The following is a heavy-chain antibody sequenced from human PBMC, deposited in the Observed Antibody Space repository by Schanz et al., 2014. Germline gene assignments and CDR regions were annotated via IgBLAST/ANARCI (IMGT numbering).Heavy chain of an antibody. CDR2: IRFDGSNK. CDR3: AKDLWSGYTYPEGSSGFDF. Sequence: VQLLESGGGLVQPGGSLRLSCAASRFAFSSYGMHWVRQAPGKGLEWVTFIRFDGSNKYFADSVKGRFTISRDNSKNTLYLQMNSLRPEDTAVYYCAKDLWSGYTYPEGSSGFDFWGQGTLVTVSS. J-gene: IGHJ4*02. V-gene: IGHV3-30*02. CDR1: RFAFSSYG. D-gene: IGHD3-3*01.